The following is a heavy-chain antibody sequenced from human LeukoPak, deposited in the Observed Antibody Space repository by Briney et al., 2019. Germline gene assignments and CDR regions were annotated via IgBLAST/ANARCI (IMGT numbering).Heavy chain of an antibody. CDR1: GYTFTSYG. Sequence: ASVKVSCKASGYTFTSYGISWVRQAPGQGLEWMGWISAYNGNTNYAQKLQGRVTMTTDTSTSTAYMELRSLRSDDTAVYYCARARGDPSFYYYMDVWCKGTTVTVSS. D-gene: IGHD3-10*01. V-gene: IGHV1-18*01. CDR2: ISAYNGNT. CDR3: ARARGDPSFYYYMDV. J-gene: IGHJ6*03.